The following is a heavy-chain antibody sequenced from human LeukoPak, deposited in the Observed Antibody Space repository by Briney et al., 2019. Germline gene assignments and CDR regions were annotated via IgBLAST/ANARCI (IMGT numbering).Heavy chain of an antibody. CDR1: GFTFSSYA. CDR2: ISGSGGST. Sequence: GGSLRLSCAASGFTFSSYAMSWVRQAPGKGLEWVSAISGSGGSTYYGDSVKGRFTISRDNSKNTLYLQMNSLRAEDTAVYYCATIEPYYYDSSGSPGNDYWGQGTLVTVSS. CDR3: ATIEPYYYDSSGSPGNDY. J-gene: IGHJ4*02. D-gene: IGHD3-22*01. V-gene: IGHV3-23*01.